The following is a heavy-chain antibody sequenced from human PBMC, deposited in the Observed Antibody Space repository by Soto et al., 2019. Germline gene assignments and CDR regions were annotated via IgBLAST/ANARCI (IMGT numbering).Heavy chain of an antibody. D-gene: IGHD2-21*02. J-gene: IGHJ4*02. Sequence: PGGSLRLSCSVSGFTFSNFDMHLVRQAPGKGLEWVAVISYDGSKKYYPGSVKGRFTVARDNSNNTLYLQMNSLRAEDTAVYYCARGGEVYCGGDCYIEYWGQGTLVTVSS. CDR1: GFTFSNFD. V-gene: IGHV3-30-3*01. CDR3: ARGGEVYCGGDCYIEY. CDR2: ISYDGSKK.